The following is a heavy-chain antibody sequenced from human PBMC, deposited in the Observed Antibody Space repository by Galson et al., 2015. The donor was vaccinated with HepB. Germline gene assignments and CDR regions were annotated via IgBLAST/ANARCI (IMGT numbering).Heavy chain of an antibody. J-gene: IGHJ2*01. D-gene: IGHD6-19*01. CDR1: GGSISSYY. V-gene: IGHV4-59*08. Sequence: SETLSLTCTVSGGSISSYYWSWTRQPPGKGLEWIGYIYYSGSTNYNPSLKSRVTISVDTSKMYFSLKLNSISATDTAVYFCARLVGQWLAFWYFDLWGRGTLVTVSS. CDR2: IYYSGST. CDR3: ARLVGQWLAFWYFDL.